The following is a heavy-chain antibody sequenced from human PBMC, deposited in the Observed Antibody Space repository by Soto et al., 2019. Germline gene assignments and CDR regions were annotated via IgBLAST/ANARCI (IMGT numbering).Heavy chain of an antibody. J-gene: IGHJ4*02. CDR3: ARKIDVPTGMLDH. CDR1: GFTLSNSV. CDR2: IAGKT. V-gene: IGHV3-23*01. D-gene: IGHD1-1*01. Sequence: EVHLLQSGGGSVQPGGSLRLSCATSGFTLSNSVMSWVRQAPGKGLEWVSTIAGKTYYSDSVKGRFTISRDNSQSTLYLQLNSLRAEDTAVYYCARKIDVPTGMLDHWGQGTLVTVSS.